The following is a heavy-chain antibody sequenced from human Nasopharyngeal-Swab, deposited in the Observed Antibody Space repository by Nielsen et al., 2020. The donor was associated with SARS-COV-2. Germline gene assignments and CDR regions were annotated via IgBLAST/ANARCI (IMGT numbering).Heavy chain of an antibody. Sequence: LSLTCAASGFTVSSNYMSWVRQAPGKGLEWVSVIYSGGSTYYADSVKGRFTISRDNSKNTLYLQMNSLRAEDTAVYYCARDRDYYYDMDVWGQGTTVTDSS. CDR2: IYSGGST. D-gene: IGHD3-10*01. CDR1: GFTVSSNY. CDR3: ARDRDYYYDMDV. J-gene: IGHJ6*02. V-gene: IGHV3-53*01.